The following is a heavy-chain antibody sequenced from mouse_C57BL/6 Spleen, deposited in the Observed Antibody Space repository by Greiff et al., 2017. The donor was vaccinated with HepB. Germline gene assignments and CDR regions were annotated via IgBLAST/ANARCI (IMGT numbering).Heavy chain of an antibody. D-gene: IGHD1-1*01. Sequence: QVQLKQPGAELVRPGSSVKLSCKASGYTFTSYWMDWVKQRPGQGLEWIGNIYPSDSETHYNQKFKDKATLTVDKSSSTAYMQLSSLTSEDSAVYYCAGTTVVDAMDYWGQGTSVTVSS. CDR2: IYPSDSET. CDR1: GYTFTSYW. J-gene: IGHJ4*01. V-gene: IGHV1-61*01. CDR3: AGTTVVDAMDY.